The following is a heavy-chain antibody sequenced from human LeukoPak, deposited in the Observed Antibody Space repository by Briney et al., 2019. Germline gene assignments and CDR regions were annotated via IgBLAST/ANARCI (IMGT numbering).Heavy chain of an antibody. V-gene: IGHV1-69*05. CDR3: ARGWGIPAPISWFDP. D-gene: IGHD2-2*01. CDR2: IVPIFGKT. Sequence: AVKVSCKASGGSFSSNIIGWVRQAPGQGLEWMGGIVPIFGKTKYAQKFQGRVTVTTDESSSTAYMELGSLRSDDTAIYYCARGWGIPAPISWFDPWGQGTLVTVSS. J-gene: IGHJ5*02. CDR1: GGSFSSNI.